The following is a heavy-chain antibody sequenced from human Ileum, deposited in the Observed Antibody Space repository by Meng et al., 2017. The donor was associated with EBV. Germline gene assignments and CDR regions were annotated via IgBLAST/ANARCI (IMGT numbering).Heavy chain of an antibody. CDR3: AREGRSHQVGVSVY. CDR1: GGSISSGDYY. J-gene: IGHJ4*02. V-gene: IGHV4-30-4*01. CDR2: IYNSGST. Sequence: QVQVQESGPGLVKPSQTLSLTCTVSGGSISSGDYYWSWSRQPPGKGLEWIGYIYNSGSTYYNPSLKSRVTISVDTSKNQFSLKLRFVTAADTAVYYCAREGRSHQVGVSVYWGQGNLVTVSS. D-gene: IGHD2-21*01.